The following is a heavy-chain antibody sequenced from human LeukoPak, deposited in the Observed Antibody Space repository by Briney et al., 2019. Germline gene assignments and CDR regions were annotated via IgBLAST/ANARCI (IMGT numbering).Heavy chain of an antibody. J-gene: IGHJ1*01. V-gene: IGHV3-21*01. CDR3: TKDVLRTYSLVGYHH. CDR2: ISTSSSYI. D-gene: IGHD1-26*01. CDR1: RFTFSTYS. Sequence: GGSLRLSCAASRFTFSTYSMNWVRQAPGKGLEWVSFISTSSSYIYYADSVKGRFTISRDNARNSVYLQMNSLRAEDTAVYYCTKDVLRTYSLVGYHHWGQGTLVTVSS.